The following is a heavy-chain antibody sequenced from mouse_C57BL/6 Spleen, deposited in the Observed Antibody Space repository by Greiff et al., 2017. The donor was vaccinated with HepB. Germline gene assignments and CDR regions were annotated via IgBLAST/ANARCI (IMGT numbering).Heavy chain of an antibody. Sequence: QVHVKQPGTELVKPGASVKLSCKASGYTFTSYWMHWVKQRPGQGLEWIGNINPSNGGTNYNEKFKSKATLTVAKSSSTAYMQLSSLTSEDSAVYYGAKVTTVVEEVYFDYWGQGTTLTFSS. D-gene: IGHD1-1*01. J-gene: IGHJ2*01. CDR3: AKVTTVVEEVYFDY. CDR1: GYTFTSYW. CDR2: INPSNGGT. V-gene: IGHV1-53*01.